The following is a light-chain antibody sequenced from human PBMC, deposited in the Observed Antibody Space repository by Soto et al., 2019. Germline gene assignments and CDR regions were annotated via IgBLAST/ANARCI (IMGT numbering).Light chain of an antibody. CDR3: LQHSSYPRT. Sequence: DIQMTQSPSTLSASVGDRVTITCRASQSISSWLAWYQQKPGKAPNLLIFAASSLRTGVPSRFSGSGSGTDFALTISSLQPEDFATYYCLQHSSYPRTFGQGTKVDIK. CDR2: AAS. V-gene: IGKV1-5*01. CDR1: QSISSW. J-gene: IGKJ1*01.